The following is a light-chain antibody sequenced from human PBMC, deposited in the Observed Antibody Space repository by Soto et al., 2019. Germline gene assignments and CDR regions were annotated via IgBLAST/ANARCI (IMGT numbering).Light chain of an antibody. CDR1: QSISTW. CDR3: QQYNSYSRMYT. J-gene: IGKJ2*01. CDR2: KAS. V-gene: IGKV1-5*03. Sequence: DIQMTQSPSTLSASVGDRVTITCRAIQSISTWLAWYQQKPGKAPKVLIYKASSLESGVPSRFTGSGSGTEFTLTISSLQPDDFATYYCQQYNSYSRMYTFGQGTKLEIK.